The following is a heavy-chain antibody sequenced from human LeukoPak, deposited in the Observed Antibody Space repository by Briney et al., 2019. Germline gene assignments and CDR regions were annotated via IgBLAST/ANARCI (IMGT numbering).Heavy chain of an antibody. Sequence: PGGSLRLSCAASGFTFSSYGMHWVRQAPGKGLEWVAVISYDGSNKYYADSVKGRFTISRDNSKNTLYLQMNSLRADDTAVYYCAKDAGYSSSWSLGYWGQGTLVTVSS. V-gene: IGHV3-30*18. CDR2: ISYDGSNK. CDR1: GFTFSSYG. J-gene: IGHJ4*02. D-gene: IGHD6-13*01. CDR3: AKDAGYSSSWSLGY.